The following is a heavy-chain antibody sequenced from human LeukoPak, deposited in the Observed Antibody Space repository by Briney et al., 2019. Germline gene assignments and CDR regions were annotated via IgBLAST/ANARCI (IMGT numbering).Heavy chain of an antibody. J-gene: IGHJ4*02. V-gene: IGHV1-18*01. D-gene: IGHD2-8*01. CDR3: ARTDLDCKNGVCYDY. Sequence: ASVKVSCKASGYSFRKYDISWVRQAPGQGLEWMGWTSVHSGNPKYAQKFQGRVTVTTDTSTRTAYMELRSLRSDDTAVYYCARTDLDCKNGVCYDYWGQGTLVTVSS. CDR2: TSVHSGNP. CDR1: GYSFRKYD.